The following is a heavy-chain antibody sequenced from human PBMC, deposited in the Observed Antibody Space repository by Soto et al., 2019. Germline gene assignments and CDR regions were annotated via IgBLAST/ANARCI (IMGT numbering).Heavy chain of an antibody. J-gene: IGHJ4*02. V-gene: IGHV2-5*02. D-gene: IGHD6-19*01. Sequence: QITLKESGTTLAKPTQTLTLTCTFSGFSLSSTRVAVGWIRQPPGKALEWLALIYWDDDKRYSPFLKSRLTITKDTSKNHVVLTMTNMDPVETATYYCAHSVVAGLGYYFDYWGEATLVTVSS. CDR1: GFSLSSTRVA. CDR3: AHSVVAGLGYYFDY. CDR2: IYWDDDK.